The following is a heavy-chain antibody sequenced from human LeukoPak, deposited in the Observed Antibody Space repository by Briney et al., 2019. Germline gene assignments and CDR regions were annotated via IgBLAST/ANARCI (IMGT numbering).Heavy chain of an antibody. CDR2: IYYSGST. D-gene: IGHD2-15*01. J-gene: IGHJ4*02. CDR1: GCSISSGGYY. Sequence: PSETLSLTCTVSGCSISSGGYYWSWIRQHPXKGLEWIGYIYYSGSTYYNPSLKSRVTISVDTSKNQFSLKLSSVTAADTAVYYCARDLLTTLDYWGQGTLVTVSS. CDR3: ARDLLTTLDY. V-gene: IGHV4-31*03.